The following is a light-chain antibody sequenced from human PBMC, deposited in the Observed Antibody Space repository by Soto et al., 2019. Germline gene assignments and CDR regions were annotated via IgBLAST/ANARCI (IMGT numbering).Light chain of an antibody. V-gene: IGKV1-39*01. CDR3: QQSYSTPRT. Sequence: DIQMTQSPSSLSASVGDRVTITCRASQSISSYLNWYQQKPGKAPKLLIYAASSLQSWVPSRFSGSGSGTDFLLIISSLQPEYFATYYCQQSYSTPRTFGQGTKVEIK. CDR1: QSISSY. J-gene: IGKJ1*01. CDR2: AAS.